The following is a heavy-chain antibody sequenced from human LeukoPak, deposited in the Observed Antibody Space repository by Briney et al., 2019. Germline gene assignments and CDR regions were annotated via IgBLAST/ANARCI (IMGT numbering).Heavy chain of an antibody. CDR1: GGTFSSYA. Sequence: SVKVSCKASGGTFSSYAISWVRQAPGQGLEWMGGIIPIFGTANYAQKFQGRVTITADESTSTAYMELSSLRSEDTAVYYCARTYYYDSSGYSYYFDYWGQGTLVTVSS. D-gene: IGHD3-22*01. CDR3: ARTYYYDSSGYSYYFDY. CDR2: IIPIFGTA. J-gene: IGHJ4*02. V-gene: IGHV1-69*13.